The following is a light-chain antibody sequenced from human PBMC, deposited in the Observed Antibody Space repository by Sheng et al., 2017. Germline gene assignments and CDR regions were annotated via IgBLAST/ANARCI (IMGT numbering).Light chain of an antibody. CDR2: KAF. CDR1: LRISSW. J-gene: IGKJ4*01. CDR3: QQYNSYLLT. V-gene: IGKV1-5*03. Sequence: DIQMTQSPSTLSASVGDRVTITCRASLRISSWLAWFQQKPGKAPKLLIYKAFSLESGVPSRFSGSGSGTEFTLTISSLQSDDFATYYCQQYNSYLLTFGGGTKVEIK.